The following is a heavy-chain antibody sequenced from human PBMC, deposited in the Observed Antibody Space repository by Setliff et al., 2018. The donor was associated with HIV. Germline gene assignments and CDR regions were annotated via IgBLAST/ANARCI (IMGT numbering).Heavy chain of an antibody. V-gene: IGHV4-59*11. D-gene: IGHD2-8*01. CDR3: ARGISTNTYWHGAPYNWFDP. CDR1: GGSISSHY. Sequence: SETLSLTCTVSGGSISSHYWSWIRQPPGKGLEWIGYIYYSGSTNYNTSLKSRVTISVDTSKNQFSLKLSAVTAADTAIYYCARGISTNTYWHGAPYNWFDPWGQGTLVTVSS. CDR2: IYYSGST. J-gene: IGHJ5*02.